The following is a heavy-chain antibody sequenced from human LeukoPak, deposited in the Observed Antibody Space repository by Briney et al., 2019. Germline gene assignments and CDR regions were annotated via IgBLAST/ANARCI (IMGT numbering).Heavy chain of an antibody. D-gene: IGHD3-10*01. CDR1: GFTFSSYA. Sequence: GGSLRVSCAASGFTFSSYAMHWVRQAPGKGMEWVAIISYDGSYKYYADSVKGRFTISRDDSKNTLYLQMNSLRAEDTAVYYCARDYGSGSFDYWGQGTLVTVSS. V-gene: IGHV3-30*04. CDR3: ARDYGSGSFDY. J-gene: IGHJ4*02. CDR2: ISYDGSYK.